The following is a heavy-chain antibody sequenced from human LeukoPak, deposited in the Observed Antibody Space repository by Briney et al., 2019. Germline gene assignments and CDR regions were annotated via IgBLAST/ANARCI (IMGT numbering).Heavy chain of an antibody. CDR2: ISSSSSYI. J-gene: IGHJ4*02. Sequence: GGSLRLSCAASGFTFSSYSMNWVRQAPGKGLEWVSSISSSSSYIYYADSVKGRFTISRDNAKNSLYLQMNSLRAEDTAVYYCARDVNYYDSSGYYYCGQGTLVTVSS. CDR3: ARDVNYYDSSGYYY. V-gene: IGHV3-21*01. D-gene: IGHD3-22*01. CDR1: GFTFSSYS.